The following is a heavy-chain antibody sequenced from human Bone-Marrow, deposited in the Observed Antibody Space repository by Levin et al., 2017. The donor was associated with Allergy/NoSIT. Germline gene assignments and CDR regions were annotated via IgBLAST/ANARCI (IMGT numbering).Heavy chain of an antibody. J-gene: IGHJ6*02. CDR1: GFTFNKYG. CDR3: AKDPMWDRYNFDMDV. Sequence: AGGSLRLSCTASGFTFNKYGLTWVRQAPGKGLEWVASIGGSGVDSNYADSVRGRFTITRDMNMIFLQMNSLRVEDTASYYCAKDPMWDRYNFDMDVWGQGTSVIVSS. CDR2: IGGSGVDS. D-gene: IGHD1-26*01. V-gene: IGHV3-23*01.